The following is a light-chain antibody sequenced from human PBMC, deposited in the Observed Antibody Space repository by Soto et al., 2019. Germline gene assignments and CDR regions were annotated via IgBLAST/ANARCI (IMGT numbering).Light chain of an antibody. CDR3: QQYCSSPRT. CDR2: GAS. Sequence: EIVLTQSPGTLSLSPGERATLSCRASQSVTSNYLAWYQQKPGQAPRILIYGASSRATGIPDRFSGTGSGTDFTLTITRLEPEDFAVYYCQQYCSSPRTCGQGPKLEIK. V-gene: IGKV3-20*01. J-gene: IGKJ2*02. CDR1: QSVTSNY.